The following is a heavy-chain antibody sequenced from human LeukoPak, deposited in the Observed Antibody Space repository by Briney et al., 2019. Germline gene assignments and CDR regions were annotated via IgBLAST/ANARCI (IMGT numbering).Heavy chain of an antibody. J-gene: IGHJ4*02. D-gene: IGHD6-19*01. CDR3: ARVTAVAGRRYFDY. CDR2: IYYSGST. CDR1: GGSISSGGYY. Sequence: SETLSLTCTVSGGSISSGGYYWSWIRQHPGKGLEWIGYIYYSGSTYYNPPLKSRVTISVDTSKNQFSLKLSSVTAADTAVYYCARVTAVAGRRYFDYWGQGTLVTVSS. V-gene: IGHV4-31*03.